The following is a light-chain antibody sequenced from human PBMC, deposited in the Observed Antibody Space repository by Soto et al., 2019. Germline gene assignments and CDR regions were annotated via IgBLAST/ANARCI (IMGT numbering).Light chain of an antibody. CDR1: QSISSW. Sequence: DIQMTQSPSTLSASVGDRVTITCRASQSISSWLAWYQQKPGKAPKLLIYDASSLESGVPSRFSGSGSGTEGTLTISSLKTDDCATYDCQQYNSYTWTFGQGTKVDIK. CDR2: DAS. CDR3: QQYNSYTWT. J-gene: IGKJ1*01. V-gene: IGKV1-5*01.